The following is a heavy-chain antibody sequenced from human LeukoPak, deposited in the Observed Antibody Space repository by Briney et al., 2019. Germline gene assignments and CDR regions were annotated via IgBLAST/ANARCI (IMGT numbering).Heavy chain of an antibody. V-gene: IGHV3-49*04. CDR1: GFTFSSYA. CDR3: TRSIAAADPFDY. CDR2: IRSKAYGGTT. Sequence: GGSLRLSCAASGFTFSSYAMSWVRQAPGKGLEWVGFIRSKAYGGTTEYAASVKGRFTISRDDSKSIAYLQMNSLKTEDTAVYYCTRSIAAADPFDYWGQGTLVTVSS. J-gene: IGHJ4*02. D-gene: IGHD6-13*01.